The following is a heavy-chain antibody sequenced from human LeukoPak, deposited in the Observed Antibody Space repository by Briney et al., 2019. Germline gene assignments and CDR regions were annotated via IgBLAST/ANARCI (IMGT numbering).Heavy chain of an antibody. CDR1: GFTFSSYW. Sequence: GGSLRLSCAASGFTFSSYWMHWVRQAPGKGLVWVSRIKSDGSTTNYAGSVKGRFTISRDNAKNTLYLRMNSLRAEDTAVYFCARESSGWYSLDYWGQGTLVTVSS. V-gene: IGHV3-74*01. D-gene: IGHD6-19*01. CDR2: IKSDGSTT. J-gene: IGHJ4*02. CDR3: ARESSGWYSLDY.